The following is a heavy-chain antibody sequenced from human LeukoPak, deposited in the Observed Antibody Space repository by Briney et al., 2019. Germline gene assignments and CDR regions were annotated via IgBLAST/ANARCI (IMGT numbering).Heavy chain of an antibody. V-gene: IGHV1-46*01. CDR1: GYTFTSYY. J-gene: IGHJ4*02. CDR3: ARDPTAYSGSYSFDY. Sequence: ASVKVSCKASGYTFTSYYMHWMRQAPGQGLEWMGIINPSDGSTRYPQKFQGRVTMTRDTSTSTVYMELSSLRSEDTAVYYCARDPTAYSGSYSFDYWGQGTLVTVSS. CDR2: INPSDGST. D-gene: IGHD1-26*01.